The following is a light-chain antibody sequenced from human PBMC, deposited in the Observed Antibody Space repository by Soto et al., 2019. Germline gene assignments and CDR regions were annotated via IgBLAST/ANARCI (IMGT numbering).Light chain of an antibody. CDR1: SSDIGGYNY. Sequence: QSALTQPASVSGSPGQSITISCTGTSSDIGGYNYVSWYQQHPGKAPKLMIYEVSNRPSGVSNHFSGSKSGNTASLTISGLQAEDEADYYCCSYTSSSTWVFGGGTKLTVL. CDR3: CSYTSSSTWV. V-gene: IGLV2-14*01. CDR2: EVS. J-gene: IGLJ3*02.